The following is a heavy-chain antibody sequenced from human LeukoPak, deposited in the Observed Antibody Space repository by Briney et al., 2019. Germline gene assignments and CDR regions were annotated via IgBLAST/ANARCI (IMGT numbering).Heavy chain of an antibody. Sequence: GASVKVSCKASGYTFTSYGISWVRQAPGQGLEWMGWISAYNGNTNYAQKLQGRVTMTTDTSTSTAYMELRSLRSDDTAVYYCAGGITMVRGVNVWFDPWGQGTLVTVSS. V-gene: IGHV1-18*01. J-gene: IGHJ5*02. CDR1: GYTFTSYG. CDR2: ISAYNGNT. CDR3: AGGITMVRGVNVWFDP. D-gene: IGHD3-10*01.